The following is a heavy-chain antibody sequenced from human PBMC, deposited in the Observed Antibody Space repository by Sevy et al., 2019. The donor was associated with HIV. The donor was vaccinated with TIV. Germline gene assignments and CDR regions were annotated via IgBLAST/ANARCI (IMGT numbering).Heavy chain of an antibody. CDR3: ARDFHLLWWDR. V-gene: IGHV3-48*02. Sequence: GGSLRLSCAASGFTFSSYSMNWVRQAPGKGLEWVSYISSSSTIYYADSVKGRFTISRDNAKNSLYLQMNSLRDEDTAVYYCARDFHLLWWDRWGQGTLVTVSS. CDR2: ISSSSTI. D-gene: IGHD2-21*01. CDR1: GFTFSSYS. J-gene: IGHJ5*02.